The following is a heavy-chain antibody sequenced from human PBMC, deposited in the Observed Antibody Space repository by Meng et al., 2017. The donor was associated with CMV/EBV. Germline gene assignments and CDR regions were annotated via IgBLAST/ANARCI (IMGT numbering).Heavy chain of an antibody. V-gene: IGHV3-23*01. CDR2: IDGSGSFT. CDR3: AKALPSSGTYLFYFDY. Sequence: FPFRNYAMRCVRQAPGGGLEWVSGIDGSGSFTKYADSVKGRFTISRDNSKSTLDLQMNSLRAEDTALYYCAKALPSSGTYLFYFDYWGQGTLVTVSS. CDR1: FPFRNYA. D-gene: IGHD1-26*01. J-gene: IGHJ4*02.